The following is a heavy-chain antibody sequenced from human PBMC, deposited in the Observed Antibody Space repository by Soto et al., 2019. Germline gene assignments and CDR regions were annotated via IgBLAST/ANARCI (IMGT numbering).Heavy chain of an antibody. D-gene: IGHD6-13*01. J-gene: IGHJ5*02. CDR1: GGTVNTYY. V-gene: IGHV4-59*02. CDR3: ARLSGSWPSWFDL. Sequence: PSETLSLTCSVSGGTVNTYYWSWIRQPPGKELEWIGYIYSSGNTNYNPSLKSRVTISVDTPKNQFSLKVSSVSAADTAVYYSARLSGSWPSWFDLWGQGTLVTVSS. CDR2: IYSSGNT.